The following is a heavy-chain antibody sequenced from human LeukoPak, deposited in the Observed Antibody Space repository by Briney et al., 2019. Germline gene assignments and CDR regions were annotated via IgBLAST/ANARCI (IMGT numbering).Heavy chain of an antibody. CDR3: ARDWAAVVVVVAATPDYYNGMDV. Sequence: ASVKVSCKASGYTFTSYYMHWGRQSPGQRLEWMGIINPSGGSTSYAQKFQGRVTMTRDTSTSKVYMELSRLRSEDTAVYYCARDWAAVVVVVAATPDYYNGMDVWGQGTTVTVSS. D-gene: IGHD2-15*01. CDR2: INPSGGST. CDR1: GYTFTSYY. J-gene: IGHJ6*02. V-gene: IGHV1-46*01.